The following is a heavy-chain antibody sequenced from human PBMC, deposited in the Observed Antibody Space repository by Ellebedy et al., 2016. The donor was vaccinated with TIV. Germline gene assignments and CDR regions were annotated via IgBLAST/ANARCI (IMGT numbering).Heavy chain of an antibody. V-gene: IGHV1-24*01. CDR1: GYTLTELS. Sequence: ASVKVSCXVSGYTLTELSMHWVRQAPGKGLEWMGGFDPEDGETIYAQKFQGRVTMTEDTSTDTAYMELSSLRSEDTAVYYCAMGSGGSGAKEPNWYFDLWGRGTLVTVSS. CDR3: AMGSGGSGAKEPNWYFDL. D-gene: IGHD2-15*01. J-gene: IGHJ2*01. CDR2: FDPEDGET.